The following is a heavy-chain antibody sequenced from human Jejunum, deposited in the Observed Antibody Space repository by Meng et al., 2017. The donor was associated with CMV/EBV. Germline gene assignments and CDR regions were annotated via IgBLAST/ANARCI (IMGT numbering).Heavy chain of an antibody. CDR3: ARDRTVYADSRYYYYGVDV. J-gene: IGHJ6*02. V-gene: IGHV4-59*01. CDR2: ISYSGST. Sequence: ISRYFWSWIRQPPGKGLEWIGYISYSGSTNYNPSLKSRVTMSVDTSRNRFSVRLSSVTAADTAVYYCARDRTVYADSRYYYYGVDVWGQGSTVTVSS. D-gene: IGHD2-2*01. CDR1: ISRYF.